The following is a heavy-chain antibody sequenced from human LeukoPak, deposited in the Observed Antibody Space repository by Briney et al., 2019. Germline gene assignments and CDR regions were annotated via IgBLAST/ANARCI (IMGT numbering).Heavy chain of an antibody. CDR3: ARASRPPATYYYYYGMDV. CDR1: GGSFSGYY. V-gene: IGHV4-34*01. CDR2: INHSGGT. Sequence: SETLSLTCAVYGGSFSGYYWSWIRQSPGKGLEWIGEINHSGGTNYNPSLKSRVTITVDTSKNQFSLKLSSVTAADTAVYYCARASRPPATYYYYYGMDVWGQGTTVTVSS. J-gene: IGHJ6*02. D-gene: IGHD6-25*01.